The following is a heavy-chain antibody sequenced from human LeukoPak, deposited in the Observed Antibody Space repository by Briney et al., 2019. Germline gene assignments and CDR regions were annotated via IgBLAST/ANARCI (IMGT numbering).Heavy chain of an antibody. CDR3: ARGPLTVTRGFDP. Sequence: SETLSLTCAVYGGSFSGYYWSWIRQPPGKGLEWIGEINHSGSTNYNPSLKSRVTISVDTSKNQFSLNLSSVTAADTAVYYCARGPLTVTRGFDPWGQGTLVTVSS. D-gene: IGHD4-17*01. V-gene: IGHV4-34*01. J-gene: IGHJ5*02. CDR2: INHSGST. CDR1: GGSFSGYY.